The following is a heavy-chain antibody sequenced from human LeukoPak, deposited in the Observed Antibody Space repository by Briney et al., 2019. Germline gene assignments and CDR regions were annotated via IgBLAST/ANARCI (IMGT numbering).Heavy chain of an antibody. CDR1: GGSFSGYY. CDR2: INHSGST. V-gene: IGHV4-34*01. Sequence: SETLSLTCAVYGGSFSGYYWSWIRQPPGKGLEWIGEINHSGSTNYNPSLKSRVTISVDTSKNQFSLKLSSVTAADTAVYYCAIATKYYYYYGMDVWGQGTTVTVSS. CDR3: AIATKYYYYYGMDV. D-gene: IGHD1-26*01. J-gene: IGHJ6*02.